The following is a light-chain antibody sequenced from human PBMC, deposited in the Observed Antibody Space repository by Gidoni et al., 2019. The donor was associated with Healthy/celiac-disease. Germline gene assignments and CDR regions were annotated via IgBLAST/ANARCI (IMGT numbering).Light chain of an antibody. CDR1: KLGDKY. Sequence: SYELTQPPSVSGSPGQTASITCSGDKLGDKYACWYQQKPGQSPVLVIYQDSKRPSGIPERFSGSNSGNTATLTISGTHAMDEADYYCQAWDSSTAVFGGGTKLTVL. V-gene: IGLV3-1*01. J-gene: IGLJ2*01. CDR2: QDS. CDR3: QAWDSSTAV.